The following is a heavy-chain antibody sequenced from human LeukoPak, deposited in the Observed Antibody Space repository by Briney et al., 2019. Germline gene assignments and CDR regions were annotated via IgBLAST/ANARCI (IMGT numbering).Heavy chain of an antibody. V-gene: IGHV3-49*04. D-gene: IGHD4-17*01. CDR3: TRGTPVTSHSDS. Sequence: SGGSLRLSCTASGFTLGDYAMSWVRQAPGKGLEWVGFIRSKTYGGTTEYAASVEGRFTISRDESKNIAYLQMDSLKTEDTAVYYCTRGTPVTSHSDSWGQGTLVTVSS. CDR2: IRSKTYGGTT. CDR1: GFTLGDYA. J-gene: IGHJ4*02.